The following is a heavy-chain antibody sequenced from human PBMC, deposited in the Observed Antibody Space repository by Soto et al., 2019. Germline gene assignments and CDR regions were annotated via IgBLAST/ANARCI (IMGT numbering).Heavy chain of an antibody. CDR2: ISNSDYTT. CDR1: WITLSDNY. D-gene: IGHD2-8*01. V-gene: IGHV3-11*01. Sequence: QVHLVASGGGLVKPGGSLRLSCVASWITLSDNYMTWIRQAPGKGLEWLSYISNSDYTTYYADSVKGRFTISRDNAKNSLYLQLNGLRVEDTAVYYCASGKWSLDYWGQGILVTVSS. CDR3: ASGKWSLDY. J-gene: IGHJ4*02.